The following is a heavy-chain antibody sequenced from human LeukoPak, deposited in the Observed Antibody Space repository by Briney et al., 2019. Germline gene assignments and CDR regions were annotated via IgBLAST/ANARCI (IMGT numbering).Heavy chain of an antibody. CDR3: ARNHWSGYDSNWFDP. V-gene: IGHV4-34*01. J-gene: IGHJ5*02. D-gene: IGHD5-12*01. CDR2: INHSGST. Sequence: SETLSLTCAVYGGSFSGYYWSWIRQPPGKGLEWIGEINHSGSTNYNPSLKSRVTISVDTSKNQFSLKLSSVTAADTAVYYCARNHWSGYDSNWFDPWGQGTLVTVSS. CDR1: GGSFSGYY.